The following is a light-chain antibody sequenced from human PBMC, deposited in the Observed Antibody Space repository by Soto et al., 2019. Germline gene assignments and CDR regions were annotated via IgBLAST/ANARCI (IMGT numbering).Light chain of an antibody. CDR2: MAS. CDR1: QSISSW. CDR3: QHYNDYSRI. Sequence: DLQMTQSPSTLSASIGDRVTITCRASQSISSWLAWYQQKPGKAPNLLIYMASNLQSGVPSRFSGSGSGTEFTLTISSLQPDDFATYYCQHYNDYSRIFGQGTKVEIK. J-gene: IGKJ1*01. V-gene: IGKV1-5*03.